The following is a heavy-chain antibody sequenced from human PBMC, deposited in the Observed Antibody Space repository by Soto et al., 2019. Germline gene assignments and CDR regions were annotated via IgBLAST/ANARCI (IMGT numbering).Heavy chain of an antibody. CDR3: ARMRPTGWHDYYFFGMDL. Sequence: QVQLQESGPGLVKPSETLSLTCNVSGGSLTDHYWTWIRQPPGKGLEWIGCVFSRGGTYYAPSLKSRVTISLDTSKNQFSLRLTSMPTADTAVYYCARMRPTGWHDYYFFGMDLWGQGTTVTVSS. J-gene: IGHJ6*02. D-gene: IGHD6-19*01. CDR1: GGSLTDHY. V-gene: IGHV4-59*11. CDR2: VFSRGGT.